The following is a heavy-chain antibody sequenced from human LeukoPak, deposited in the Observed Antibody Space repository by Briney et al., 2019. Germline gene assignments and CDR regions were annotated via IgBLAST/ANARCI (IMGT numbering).Heavy chain of an antibody. CDR3: ARGTRTYAYYGLDV. D-gene: IGHD2-2*01. V-gene: IGHV3-30-3*01. CDR2: ISYDEYEK. J-gene: IGHJ6*02. Sequence: GRSLRLSCEASGFTFRAYGMHWVRQAPGKRLEWVAVISYDEYEKDYADSAKGRFTISRDNSKNTLYLQMNSLRVEDTAVYYCARGTRTYAYYGLDVRGPGTTVTVSS. CDR1: GFTFRAYG.